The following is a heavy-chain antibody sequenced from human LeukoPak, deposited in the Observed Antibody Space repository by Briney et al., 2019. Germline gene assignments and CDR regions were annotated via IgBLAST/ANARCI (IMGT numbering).Heavy chain of an antibody. CDR1: GFAFSTYW. D-gene: IGHD4-23*01. Sequence: PGGPLRLSCAVSGFAFSTYWMYWVRQAPGKGLEWVSRIYIDGTDRTYADSVKGRFTISRDNAKNTLYLQMNSLRAEDTAVYYCARGGSGGNSLDYWGQGALITVSS. J-gene: IGHJ4*02. V-gene: IGHV3-74*01. CDR2: IYIDGTDR. CDR3: ARGGSGGNSLDY.